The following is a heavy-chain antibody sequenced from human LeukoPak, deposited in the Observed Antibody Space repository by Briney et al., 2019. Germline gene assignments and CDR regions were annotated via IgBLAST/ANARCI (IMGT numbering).Heavy chain of an antibody. D-gene: IGHD1-1*01. J-gene: IGHJ5*02. CDR1: GFTFSTYS. CDR2: IYGNGERT. Sequence: QPGGSLRLSCVASGFTFSTYSMTWVRQAPGKGLEWVSSIYGNGERTFYADSVKGRFTISRDNSKNTLYLQMNSLRAEDTAVYYCARSRRTTYNWFDPWGQGTLVTVSS. CDR3: ARSRRTTYNWFDP. V-gene: IGHV3-23*01.